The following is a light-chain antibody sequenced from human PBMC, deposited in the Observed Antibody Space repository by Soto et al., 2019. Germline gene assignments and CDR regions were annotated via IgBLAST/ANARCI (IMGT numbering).Light chain of an antibody. CDR2: DAS. V-gene: IGKV1-5*01. CDR3: QHDNSDPWT. J-gene: IGKJ1*01. CDR1: QTIRRW. Sequence: DIEMTQSPSTLSASVGDRLTITCRASQTIRRWLAWYQQRPGKAPTVLIYDASTLESGVPARFSGGGSETAFTLTISSMQNDDSATYSCQHDNSDPWTFGHGTKVEIK.